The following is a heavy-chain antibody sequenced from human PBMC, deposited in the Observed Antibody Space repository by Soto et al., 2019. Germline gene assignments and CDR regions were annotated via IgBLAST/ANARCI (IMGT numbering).Heavy chain of an antibody. CDR1: GFTFSSYG. CDR2: IWYDGSNK. Sequence: GGSLRLSCAASGFTFSSYGMHWVRQAPGKGLEWVAVIWYDGSNKYYADSVKGRFTISRDNSKNTLYLQMNSLRAEDTAVYYCAREGSSTCFDYWGQGTLVTVSS. V-gene: IGHV3-33*01. J-gene: IGHJ4*02. CDR3: AREGSSTCFDY. D-gene: IGHD2-2*01.